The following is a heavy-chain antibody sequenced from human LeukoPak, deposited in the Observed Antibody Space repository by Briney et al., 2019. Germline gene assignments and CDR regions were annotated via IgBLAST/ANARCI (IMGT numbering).Heavy chain of an antibody. CDR3: ARDRYCSSASCYTGTIDY. Sequence: GASVKVSCKASGYTFTSYAMNWVRQAPGQGLEWMGWISAYNGNTNYAQKLQGRVTMTTDTSTSTAYMELRSLRADNTAVYYCARDRYCSSASCYTGTIDYWGQGTLVTVSS. D-gene: IGHD2-2*02. CDR2: ISAYNGNT. CDR1: GYTFTSYA. V-gene: IGHV1-18*01. J-gene: IGHJ4*02.